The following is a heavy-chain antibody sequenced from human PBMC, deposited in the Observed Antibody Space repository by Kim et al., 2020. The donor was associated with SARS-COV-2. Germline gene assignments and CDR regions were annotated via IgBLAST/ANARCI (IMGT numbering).Heavy chain of an antibody. CDR2: ISYDGSNK. D-gene: IGHD4-17*01. Sequence: GGSLRLSCAASGFTFSSYAMHWVRQAPGKGLEWVAVISYDGSNKYYADSVKGRFTISRDNSKNTLYLQMNSLRAEDTAVHYCARDSVTGVFDYWGQGTLVTVSS. J-gene: IGHJ4*02. CDR1: GFTFSSYA. CDR3: ARDSVTGVFDY. V-gene: IGHV3-30-3*01.